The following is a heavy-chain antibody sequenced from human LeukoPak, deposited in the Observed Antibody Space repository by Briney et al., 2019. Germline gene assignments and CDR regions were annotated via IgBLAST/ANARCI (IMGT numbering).Heavy chain of an antibody. CDR3: ARRSGIAVAGAFDY. V-gene: IGHV3-30*02. CDR2: IRYDGSNR. Sequence: GGSLRLSCAASGFTFNHYGMNWVRQAPGKGLEWVAFIRYDGSNRYYADSVKGRITISRDNSKNTLYLQMNSLRAEDTAVYYCARRSGIAVAGAFDYWGQGTLVTVSS. D-gene: IGHD6-19*01. CDR1: GFTFNHYG. J-gene: IGHJ4*02.